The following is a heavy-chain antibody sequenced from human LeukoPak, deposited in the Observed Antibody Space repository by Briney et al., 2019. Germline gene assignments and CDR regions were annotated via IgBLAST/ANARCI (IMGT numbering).Heavy chain of an antibody. CDR1: GGSISSGGYY. D-gene: IGHD3-22*01. J-gene: IGHJ3*02. CDR2: IYYSGST. V-gene: IGHV4-31*03. Sequence: SQTLSLTCTVSGGSISSGGYYWSWIRQHPGKGLEWIGYIYYSGSTYYNPSLKSRVTISIDTSKNQFSLKLSSVTAADTAVYYCAREFSGYSDAFDIWGQGTMVTVSS. CDR3: AREFSGYSDAFDI.